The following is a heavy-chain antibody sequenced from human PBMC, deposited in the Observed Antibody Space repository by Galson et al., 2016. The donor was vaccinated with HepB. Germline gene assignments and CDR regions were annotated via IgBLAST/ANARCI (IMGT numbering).Heavy chain of an antibody. CDR2: TFYRSTWEN. D-gene: IGHD3-10*01. CDR3: ARAVMLGRGMDV. V-gene: IGHV6-1*01. Sequence: WIRQSPSRGLEWLGRTFYRSTWENHYAGSVKNRITISPDTSRNQFSLHLNSVTPEDTAVYYCARAVMLGRGMDVWGQGTMVTVSS. J-gene: IGHJ6*02.